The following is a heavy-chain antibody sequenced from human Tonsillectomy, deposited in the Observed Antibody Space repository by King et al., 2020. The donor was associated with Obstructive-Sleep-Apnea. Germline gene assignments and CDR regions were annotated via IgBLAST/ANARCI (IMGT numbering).Heavy chain of an antibody. CDR1: GDSISSYY. CDR2: IYYSGST. CDR3: ARERYYYDNSGHPDYYYYYGMDV. Sequence: VQLQESGPGLVKPSETLSLTCTVSGDSISSYYWTWIRQPPGKGLEWIGNIYYSGSTNYNPSLKSRVTISVDTSKNQFSLKVSSVTAADTAVYYCARERYYYDNSGHPDYYYYYGMDVWGQGTTVTVSS. J-gene: IGHJ6*02. V-gene: IGHV4-59*01. D-gene: IGHD3-22*01.